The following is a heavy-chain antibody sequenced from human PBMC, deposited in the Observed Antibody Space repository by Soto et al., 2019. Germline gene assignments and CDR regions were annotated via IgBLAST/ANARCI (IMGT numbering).Heavy chain of an antibody. CDR2: ISGSGGST. Sequence: PGGSLRLSCAASGFTFSSYAMSWVRQAPGKGLEWVSAISGSGGSTYYADSVKGRFTISRDNSKNTLYLQMNSLRAEDTAVYYCAKDRPQWEQQLVYDYYYGMDVWGQGTTVTVSS. D-gene: IGHD6-13*01. CDR3: AKDRPQWEQQLVYDYYYGMDV. J-gene: IGHJ6*02. CDR1: GFTFSSYA. V-gene: IGHV3-23*01.